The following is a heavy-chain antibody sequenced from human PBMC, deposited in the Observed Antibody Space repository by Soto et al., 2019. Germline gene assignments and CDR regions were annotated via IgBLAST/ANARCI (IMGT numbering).Heavy chain of an antibody. J-gene: IGHJ4*02. CDR1: GFTFSSYG. CDR2: IWYDGSTK. V-gene: IGHV3-33*01. Sequence: QVQLVESGGGVVQPGRSLRLSCAASGFTFSSYGMHWVRQAPGKGLEWVAVIWYDGSTKCYADSVKGRFTISRDNSKNTLYLQMNSLRAEDTAVYYCARDSYSYGKIASWGQGTLVTVSP. D-gene: IGHD5-18*01. CDR3: ARDSYSYGKIAS.